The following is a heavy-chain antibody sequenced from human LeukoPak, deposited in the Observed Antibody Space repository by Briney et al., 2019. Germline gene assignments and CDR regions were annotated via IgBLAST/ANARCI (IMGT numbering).Heavy chain of an antibody. CDR2: ISSSSSYI. V-gene: IGHV3-21*01. CDR1: GFTFSSYS. D-gene: IGHD3-22*01. J-gene: IGHJ4*02. CDR3: ARDEYYYDSSGYYRDNYFDY. Sequence: GGSLRLSCAASGFTFSSYSMNWVRQAPGKALEWVSSISSSSSYIYYADSVKGRFTISRDNAKNSLYLQMNSLRAEDTAVYYCARDEYYYDSSGYYRDNYFDYWGQGTLVTVSS.